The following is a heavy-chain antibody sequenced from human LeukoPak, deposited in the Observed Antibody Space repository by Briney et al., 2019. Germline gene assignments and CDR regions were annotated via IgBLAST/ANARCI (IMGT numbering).Heavy chain of an antibody. CDR3: ARDRSSGGAFDI. Sequence: GGSLRLSCAGSGFAFSDYYMTWIRQAPGKGLEWISYITSSGSTIHYADSVKGRFTISRDNAKNSVHLEMNDLRLKDTALYYCARDRSSGGAFDIWGRGTMVTVSS. CDR1: GFAFSDYY. D-gene: IGHD3-10*01. V-gene: IGHV3-11*01. J-gene: IGHJ3*02. CDR2: ITSSGSTI.